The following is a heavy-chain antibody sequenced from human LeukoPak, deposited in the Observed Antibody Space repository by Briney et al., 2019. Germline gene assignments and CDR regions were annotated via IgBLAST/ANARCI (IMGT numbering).Heavy chain of an antibody. J-gene: IGHJ5*02. D-gene: IGHD2-2*01. V-gene: IGHV4-34*01. Sequence: SETLSLTCAVYGGSFSGYYWSWIRQPPGKGLEWIGEINHSGGTNYNPSLKSRVTISVDTSKNQFSLKLSSVTAADTAVYYCARVVPAAQWFDPWGQGTLVTVSS. CDR1: GGSFSGYY. CDR2: INHSGGT. CDR3: ARVVPAAQWFDP.